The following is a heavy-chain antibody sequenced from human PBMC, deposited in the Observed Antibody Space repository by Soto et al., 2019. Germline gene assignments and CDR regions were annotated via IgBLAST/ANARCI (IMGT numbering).Heavy chain of an antibody. J-gene: IGHJ6*03. V-gene: IGHV4-34*01. CDR1: GGSFSGYQ. CDR3: ARGVILWFGELSRRGGYHYYMDV. CDR2: INDSGKI. D-gene: IGHD3-10*01. Sequence: QVQLQQWGAGLLKPSETLSLTCAVYGGSFSGYQWSWIRHTPGKVLEWMWEINDSGKINYNPSLKSRLTILLDTPKKQISLKLSSVTAADSAVYYCARGVILWFGELSRRGGYHYYMDVWGKGTTVTVSS.